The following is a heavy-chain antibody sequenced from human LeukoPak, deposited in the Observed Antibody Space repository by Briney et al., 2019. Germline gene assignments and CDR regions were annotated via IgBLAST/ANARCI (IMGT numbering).Heavy chain of an antibody. D-gene: IGHD3-10*01. CDR1: GYTFTGYY. CDR2: INPNSGGT. V-gene: IGHV1-2*02. J-gene: IGHJ6*03. Sequence: ASVKVSCKASGYTFTGYYMHWVRQAPGQGLEWMGWINPNSGGTNYAQKFQGRVTMTRDTSISTAYMELSRLRSDDTAVYYCARGVVRGTHYYYYYYMDVWGKGTTVTVSS. CDR3: ARGVVRGTHYYYYYYMDV.